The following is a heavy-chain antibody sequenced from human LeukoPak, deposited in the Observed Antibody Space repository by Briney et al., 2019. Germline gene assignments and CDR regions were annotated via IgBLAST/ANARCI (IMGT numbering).Heavy chain of an antibody. CDR2: ISYDGSNK. CDR1: GFTFSSYA. D-gene: IGHD5-18*01. CDR3: ARARRGYSYNDAFDI. Sequence: PGGSLRLSCAASGFTFSSYAMHWVRQAPGKGLEWVAVISYDGSNKYYADSVKGRFTISRDNSKNTLYLQMNSLRAEDTAVYYCARARRGYSYNDAFDIWGQGTMVTVSS. J-gene: IGHJ3*02. V-gene: IGHV3-30*04.